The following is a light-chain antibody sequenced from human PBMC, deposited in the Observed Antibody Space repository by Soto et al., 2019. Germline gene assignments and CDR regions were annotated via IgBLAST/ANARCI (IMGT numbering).Light chain of an antibody. CDR2: EVS. CDR1: SSDVGGYNY. J-gene: IGLJ1*01. Sequence: QSALTQPASVSGSPGQSITISCTGTSSDVGGYNYVSWYQHHPGKAPTLMIYEVSDRPSGVSDRFSGSKSGNTASLTISGLQAEDEADYYCSLYTTSSTFVFGTGTKLTVL. CDR3: SLYTTSSTFV. V-gene: IGLV2-14*01.